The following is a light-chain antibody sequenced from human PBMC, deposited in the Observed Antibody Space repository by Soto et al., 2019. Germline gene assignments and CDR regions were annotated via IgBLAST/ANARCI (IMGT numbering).Light chain of an antibody. J-gene: IGLJ1*01. Sequence: QSVLTQPASVSGSPGQSITISCTGTSSDVGGYNYASWCQQHPGKAPKLIIYAVSNRPSGVSNRFSGSKSGDTASLTISGLQAEDEADYYCSSYTSTSTLVFGTGTKVTVL. CDR1: SSDVGGYNY. CDR2: AVS. CDR3: SSYTSTSTLV. V-gene: IGLV2-14*01.